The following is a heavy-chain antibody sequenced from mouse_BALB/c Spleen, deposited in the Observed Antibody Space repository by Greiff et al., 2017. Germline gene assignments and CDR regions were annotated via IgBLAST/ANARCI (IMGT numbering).Heavy chain of an antibody. D-gene: IGHD2-1*01. CDR3: ARDRNGNYDFDY. Sequence: EVNLVESGGGLVKPGGSLKLSCAASGFTFSSYAMSWVRQSPEKRLEWVAEISSGGSYTYYPDTVTGRFTISRDNAKNTLYLEMSSLRSEDTAMYYCARDRNGNYDFDYWGQGTTLTVSS. CDR2: ISSGGSYT. CDR1: GFTFSSYA. V-gene: IGHV5-9-4*01. J-gene: IGHJ2*01.